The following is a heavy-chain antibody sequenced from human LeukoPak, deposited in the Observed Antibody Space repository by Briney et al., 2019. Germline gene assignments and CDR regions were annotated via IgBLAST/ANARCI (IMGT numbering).Heavy chain of an antibody. CDR1: GFTFSSYS. V-gene: IGHV3-21*01. CDR3: ARIYSSHYYDRSGYHGSFDY. D-gene: IGHD3-22*01. CDR2: ISSSSSYI. J-gene: IGHJ4*02. Sequence: PGGSLRLSCAASGFTFSSYSMNWVRQAPGKGLEWLSSISSSSSYIYYADSVKGRFTISRDNAKNSLYLQMNSLRAEDTAVYYCARIYSSHYYDRSGYHGSFDYWGQGTLVTVSS.